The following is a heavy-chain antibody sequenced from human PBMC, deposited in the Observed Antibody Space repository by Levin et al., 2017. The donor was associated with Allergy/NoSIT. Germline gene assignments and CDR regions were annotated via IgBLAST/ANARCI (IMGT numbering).Heavy chain of an antibody. CDR3: ARGAMAKRYYYYGMDV. Sequence: GGSLRLSCKASGYTFTSYGISWVRQAPGQGLEWMGWISAYNGNTNYAQKLQGRVTMTTDTSTSTAYMELSRLRSDDTAVYYCARGAMAKRYYYYGMDVWGQGTTVTVSS. CDR2: ISAYNGNT. CDR1: GYTFTSYG. J-gene: IGHJ6*02. D-gene: IGHD5-24*01. V-gene: IGHV1-18*01.